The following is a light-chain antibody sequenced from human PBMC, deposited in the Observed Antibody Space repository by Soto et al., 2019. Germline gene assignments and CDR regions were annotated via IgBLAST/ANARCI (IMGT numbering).Light chain of an antibody. CDR1: SSDVGGYDY. V-gene: IGLV2-14*01. CDR2: NVI. CDR3: SSYTDGGTVV. Sequence: QSVLTQPASVSGSPGQSITISCTGTSSDVGGYDYVSWYQQYAGKAPKLTIYNVINRPSGVSNRFSGSKSGNTASLTISGLQTEDEADYFCSSYTDGGTVVFGGGTKLTVL. J-gene: IGLJ2*01.